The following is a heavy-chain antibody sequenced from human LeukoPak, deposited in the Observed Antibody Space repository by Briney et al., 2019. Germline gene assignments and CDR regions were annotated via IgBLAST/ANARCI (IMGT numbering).Heavy chain of an antibody. CDR2: IYHSGST. J-gene: IGHJ6*03. CDR3: AREIPDVDCSSTSCYGDYSYYYMDV. CDR1: GGSISSYY. V-gene: IGHV4-59*12. D-gene: IGHD2-2*01. Sequence: SETLSLTCTVSGGSISSYYWSWIRQPPGKGLEWIGYIYHSGSTNYNPSLKSRVTMSVDTSKNQFSLQLSSVTAADTAVYYCAREIPDVDCSSTSCYGDYSYYYMDVWGKGTTVTISS.